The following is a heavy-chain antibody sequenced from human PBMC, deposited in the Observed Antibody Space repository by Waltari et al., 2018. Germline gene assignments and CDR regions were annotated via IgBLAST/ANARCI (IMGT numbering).Heavy chain of an antibody. Sequence: QLQLQESGSGLVKPSETLSLTCTVSGGSISSSSYYWGWIRLPPGTGLEWIGSIYYSGSNYNNPSLRARVTISVDPSKIQFSVKLTSVTAADTAVDDCARPHVRSFDAFDIWGQGTMVTVSS. J-gene: IGHJ3*02. CDR1: GGSISSSSYY. CDR3: ARPHVRSFDAFDI. CDR2: IYYSGSN. V-gene: IGHV4-39*01.